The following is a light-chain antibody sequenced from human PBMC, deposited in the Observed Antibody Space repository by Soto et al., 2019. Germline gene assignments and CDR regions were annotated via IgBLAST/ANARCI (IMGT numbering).Light chain of an antibody. CDR2: AAS. J-gene: IGKJ3*01. CDR3: QQSYSTPFT. CDR1: QSISSY. V-gene: IGKV1-39*01. Sequence: DIQMTQSPSSLSASVGDRVTITCRAGQSISSYLNWYQQKPGKAPQLLIYAASSLQSGVPSRFSGSGSGTDFTLTISSLQPEDFAIYYCQQSYSTPFTFGPGTKVDIK.